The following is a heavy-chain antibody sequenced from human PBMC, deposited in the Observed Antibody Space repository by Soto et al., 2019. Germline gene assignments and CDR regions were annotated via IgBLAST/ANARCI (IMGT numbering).Heavy chain of an antibody. CDR2: ISAYNGNT. CDR1: GYTFTSYG. CDR3: ARDPHITNIVGNSGGIAAAGHWFDP. Sequence: GASVKVSCKASGYTFTSYGISWVRQAPGQGLEWMGWISAYNGNTNYAQKLQGRVTMTTDTSTSTAYMELRSLRSDDTAVYYCARDPHITNIVGNSGGIAAAGHWFDPWGQGTLVTVSS. J-gene: IGHJ5*02. D-gene: IGHD6-13*01. V-gene: IGHV1-18*01.